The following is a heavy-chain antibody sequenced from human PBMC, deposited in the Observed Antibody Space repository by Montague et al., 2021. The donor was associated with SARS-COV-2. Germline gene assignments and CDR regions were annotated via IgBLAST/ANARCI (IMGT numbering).Heavy chain of an antibody. D-gene: IGHD3-10*01. Sequence: SETLSLTCSVSGDSITNHYWSWIRQPAGKGLEWIGRMHFTGKTNFSPFFSSRLTMSADTSKNQFSLKLTSVTASDTAIYFCARDRFDFGAGRQGTIDFWGQGTLVTVSS. CDR2: MHFTGKT. CDR1: GDSITNHY. J-gene: IGHJ4*02. V-gene: IGHV4-4*07. CDR3: ARDRFDFGAGRQGTIDF.